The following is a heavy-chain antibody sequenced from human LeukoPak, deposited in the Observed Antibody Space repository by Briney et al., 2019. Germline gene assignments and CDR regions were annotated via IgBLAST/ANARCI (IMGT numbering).Heavy chain of an antibody. Sequence: PGGSLRLSCAASGFTPSTYGMHWVRQAPGKGLEWVTDMSSNGSNKYYADSVKGRYTISRDNSKNTLYLHMNSLRTEDTDVYYCAKDRDDGFDIWGQGTMVSVSS. CDR1: GFTPSTYG. J-gene: IGHJ3*02. CDR2: MSSNGSNK. V-gene: IGHV3-30*18. CDR3: AKDRDDGFDI.